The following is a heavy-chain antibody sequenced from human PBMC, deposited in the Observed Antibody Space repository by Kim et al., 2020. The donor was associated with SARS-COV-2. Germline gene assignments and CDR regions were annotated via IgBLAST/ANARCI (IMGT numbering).Heavy chain of an antibody. CDR1: GFTFSDYY. J-gene: IGHJ6*02. V-gene: IGHV3-11*05. CDR2: ISSSSSYT. D-gene: IGHD6-13*01. Sequence: GGSLRLSCAASGFTFSDYYMSWIRQAPGKGLEWVSYISSSSSYTNYADSVKGRFTISRDNAKNSLYLQMNSLRAEDTAVYYCARDLVDSSSWYYYYGMDVWGQGTTIPVS. CDR3: ARDLVDSSSWYYYYGMDV.